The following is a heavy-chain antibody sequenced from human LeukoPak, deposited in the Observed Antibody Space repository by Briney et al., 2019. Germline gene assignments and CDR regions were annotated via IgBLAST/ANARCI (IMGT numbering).Heavy chain of an antibody. CDR3: ARKPTYYDILPVYFDY. CDR1: GFTFSDYY. J-gene: IGHJ4*02. V-gene: IGHV3-11*06. D-gene: IGHD3-9*01. CDR2: ISSSSSYT. Sequence: PGGSLRLSCAASGFTFSDYYMSWVRQAPGKGLEWVSYISSSSSYTNYADSVKGRFTISRDNAKNSLYLQMNSLRAEDTAVYHCARKPTYYDILPVYFDYWGQGPLVTVSS.